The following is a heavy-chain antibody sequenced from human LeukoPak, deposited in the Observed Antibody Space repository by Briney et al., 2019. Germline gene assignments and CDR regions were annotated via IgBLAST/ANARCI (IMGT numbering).Heavy chain of an antibody. V-gene: IGHV4-59*01. CDR1: GGSISSYY. CDR3: ARDPTYYQFQH. CDR2: IYYSGST. J-gene: IGHJ1*01. Sequence: PSETLSLTCTVSGGSISSYYWSWIRQPPGKGLEWIGYIYYSGSTNYNPSLKSRVTISVDTSKNQFSLKLSSVTAADTAVYYCARDPTYYQFQHWGQGTLVTVSS. D-gene: IGHD2-2*01.